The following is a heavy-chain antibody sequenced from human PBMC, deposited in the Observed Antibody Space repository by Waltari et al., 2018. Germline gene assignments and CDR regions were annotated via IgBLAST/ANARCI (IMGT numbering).Heavy chain of an antibody. Sequence: EVQLVESGGGLVQPGGSLRLSCAASGFTFSSYEMNWVRQAPGKGLEWVSYISSSGSTIYYADSVKGRFTISRDNAKNSLYLQMNSLRAEDTAVYYCARDEVLPFFDYWGQGTLVTVSS. J-gene: IGHJ4*02. V-gene: IGHV3-48*03. CDR1: GFTFSSYE. CDR3: ARDEVLPFFDY. CDR2: ISSSGSTI.